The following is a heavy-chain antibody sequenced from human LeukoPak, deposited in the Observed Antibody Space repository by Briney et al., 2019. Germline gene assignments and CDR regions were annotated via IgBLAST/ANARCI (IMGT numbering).Heavy chain of an antibody. V-gene: IGHV1-2*02. CDR3: ARDRRFLEWLPDDAFDI. CDR1: GYTFTGYY. CDR2: INPNSGGT. Sequence: ASVKVTCMASGYTFTGYYMHWLRQAPGQGLEWMGWINPNSGGTNYAQKFQGRVTMTRDTSISTAYMELSRPRSDDTAVYYCARDRRFLEWLPDDAFDIWGQGTMVTVSS. D-gene: IGHD3-3*01. J-gene: IGHJ3*02.